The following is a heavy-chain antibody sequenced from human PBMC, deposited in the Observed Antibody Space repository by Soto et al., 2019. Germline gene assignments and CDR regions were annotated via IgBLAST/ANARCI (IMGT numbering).Heavy chain of an antibody. V-gene: IGHV3-48*02. D-gene: IGHD6-13*01. CDR1: GFTFSSYS. CDR3: ARAQYCSSWYGAYYYGMDV. J-gene: IGHJ6*02. Sequence: GGSLRLSCAASGFTFSSYSMNWVRQAPGKELEWVTYISSSSSTKYYADSVKGRFTISRDNAKNSLYLQMNSLRDEDTAVYYCARAQYCSSWYGAYYYGMDVWGQGTSVTVSS. CDR2: ISSSSSTK.